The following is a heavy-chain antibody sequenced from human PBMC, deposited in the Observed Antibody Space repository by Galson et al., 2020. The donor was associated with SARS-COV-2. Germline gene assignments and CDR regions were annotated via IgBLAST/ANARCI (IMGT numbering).Heavy chain of an antibody. D-gene: IGHD4-17*01. J-gene: IGHJ4*02. Sequence: GSLRLSCAGSGFTFSRYAMSWVRQVPGKGLGWVSSVTAGGSITYHADTVKGRFTISRDNSKNTLYLQMNSLRVEDTALYYCAKDQGNDYGDQLDYWGQGTLVSVSS. CDR3: AKDQGNDYGDQLDY. V-gene: IGHV3-23*01. CDR1: GFTFSRYA. CDR2: VTAGGSIT.